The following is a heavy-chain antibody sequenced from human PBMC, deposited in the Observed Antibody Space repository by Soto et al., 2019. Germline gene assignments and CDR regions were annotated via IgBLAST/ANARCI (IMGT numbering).Heavy chain of an antibody. CDR3: ARGNHRWLQLWYFDL. V-gene: IGHV1-69*12. Sequence: QVQLVQSGAEVKKPGSSVKVSCKASGGTFSNYPISWVRQAPGQGLEWMGGIIPIFGTVNYAQKFQGRVTITADDSTSTAYMELSSLRSEDTAVYYCARGNHRWLQLWYFDLWRRGTLVTVSS. CDR1: GGTFSNYP. CDR2: IIPIFGTV. J-gene: IGHJ2*01. D-gene: IGHD5-12*01.